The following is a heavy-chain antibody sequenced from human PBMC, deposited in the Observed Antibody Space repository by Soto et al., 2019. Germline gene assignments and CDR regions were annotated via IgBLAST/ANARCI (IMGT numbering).Heavy chain of an antibody. J-gene: IGHJ4*02. CDR2: IYYSGST. Sequence: SETLSLTCTVSGGSISSYYWSWIRQPPGKGLEWIGYIYYSGSTNYNPSLKSRVTISVDTSKNQFSLKLSSVTAADTAVYYCARTDVVGATEVGYYFDYWGQGTLVTVS. CDR3: ARTDVVGATEVGYYFDY. CDR1: GGSISSYY. V-gene: IGHV4-59*01. D-gene: IGHD1-26*01.